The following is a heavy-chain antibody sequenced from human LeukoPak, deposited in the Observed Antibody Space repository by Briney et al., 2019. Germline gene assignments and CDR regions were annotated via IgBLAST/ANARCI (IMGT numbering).Heavy chain of an antibody. J-gene: IGHJ4*02. CDR2: IYSGGST. D-gene: IGHD2-15*01. CDR3: ARGGLGYCSGGSCYSEPH. Sequence: GSLRLSCAASGFTVSSNYMSWVRQAPGKGLEWVSVIYSGGSTYYADSVKGRFTISRDNSKNTLYLQMNSLRAEDTAVYYCARGGLGYCSGGSCYSEPHWGQGTLVTVSS. CDR1: GFTVSSNY. V-gene: IGHV3-66*01.